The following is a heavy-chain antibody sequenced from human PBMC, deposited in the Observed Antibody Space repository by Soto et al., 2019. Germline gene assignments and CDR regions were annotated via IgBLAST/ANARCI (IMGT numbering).Heavy chain of an antibody. D-gene: IGHD3-22*01. CDR3: ARDTLYDSSGYYYVGYNWFDP. CDR1: GYTFTSYA. CDR2: INAGNGNT. J-gene: IGHJ5*02. Sequence: ASVKVSCKASGYTFTSYAMHWVRQDPGQRLDWMGWINAGNGNTKYSQKFQGRVTITRDTSASTAYMELSSLRSEDTAVYYCARDTLYDSSGYYYVGYNWFDPWGQGTLVTVAS. V-gene: IGHV1-3*01.